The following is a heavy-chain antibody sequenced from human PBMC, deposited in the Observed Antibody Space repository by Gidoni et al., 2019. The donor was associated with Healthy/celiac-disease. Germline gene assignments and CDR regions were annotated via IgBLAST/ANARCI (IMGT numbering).Heavy chain of an antibody. V-gene: IGHV4-39*01. CDR1: GGSISSRSYY. CDR3: ARIGYNCFDP. J-gene: IGHJ5*02. Sequence: QLQLQESGPGLVTPSETLSLTGTGSGGSISSRSYYWGWIRPPPGKGLEWVGSIYYSGSTYSNPSLKSRVTISVDTSKNQFSLKLSSVTAADTAVYYCARIGYNCFDPWGQGTLVTVSS. CDR2: IYYSGST.